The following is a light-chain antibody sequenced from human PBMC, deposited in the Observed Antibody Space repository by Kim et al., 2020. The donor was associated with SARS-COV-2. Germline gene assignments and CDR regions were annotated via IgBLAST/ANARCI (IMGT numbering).Light chain of an antibody. Sequence: GNRVTITCRGSQDINTALAWYQQKPGKPPQVLIYDASRLDGAVPPRFSGSGSGTDFTRAISGLQPEDSATYYCQQFKTFPPYTFGQGTKLEIK. J-gene: IGKJ2*01. CDR1: QDINTA. CDR3: QQFKTFPPYT. CDR2: DAS. V-gene: IGKV1-13*02.